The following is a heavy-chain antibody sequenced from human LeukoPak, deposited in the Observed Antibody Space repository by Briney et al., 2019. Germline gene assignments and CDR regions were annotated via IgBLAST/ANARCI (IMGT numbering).Heavy chain of an antibody. CDR2: INYSGTT. Sequence: SETLSLTCTVSGGSFGTYYWSWIRQPPGKGLEWIGYINYSGTTNYNPSLKSRVTISVDTSKNQLSLKLSSVTAADTAVYYCARLQPNSGEWAFDIWGQGTMVTVSS. D-gene: IGHD1-1*01. CDR1: GGSFGTYY. J-gene: IGHJ3*02. V-gene: IGHV4-59*01. CDR3: ARLQPNSGEWAFDI.